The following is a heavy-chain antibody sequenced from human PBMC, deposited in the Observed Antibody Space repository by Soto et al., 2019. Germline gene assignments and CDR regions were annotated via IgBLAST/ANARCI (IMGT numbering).Heavy chain of an antibody. CDR1: GFTFSSYG. Sequence: PGGSLRLSCAASGFTFSSYGMHWVRQAPGKGLEWVAVISYDGSNKYYADSVKGRFTISRDNSKNTLYLQMNSLRAEDTAVYYCAKVMHSSSSWDVYYYYGMDVWGQGTTVTVSS. V-gene: IGHV3-30*18. CDR3: AKVMHSSSSWDVYYYYGMDV. J-gene: IGHJ6*02. D-gene: IGHD6-13*01. CDR2: ISYDGSNK.